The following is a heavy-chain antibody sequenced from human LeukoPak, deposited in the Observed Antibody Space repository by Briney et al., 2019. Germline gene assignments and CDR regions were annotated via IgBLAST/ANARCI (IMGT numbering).Heavy chain of an antibody. CDR1: GGTFSSYA. Sequence: ASVKVSCKASGGTFSSYAIGWVRQAPGQGLEWMGGIIPIFGTANYAQKFQGRVTITTDESTSTAYMELSSLRSEDTAVYYCARRSRRGVMAGAFDIWGQGTMVTVSS. J-gene: IGHJ3*02. CDR2: IIPIFGTA. D-gene: IGHD3-10*01. CDR3: ARRSRRGVMAGAFDI. V-gene: IGHV1-69*05.